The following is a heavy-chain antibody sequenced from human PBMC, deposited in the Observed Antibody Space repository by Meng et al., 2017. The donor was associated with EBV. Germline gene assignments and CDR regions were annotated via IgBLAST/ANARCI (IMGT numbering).Heavy chain of an antibody. Sequence: QVQLQQWGAGLLKPSEPLSLTCPVYGGSFSGYYWSWIRQPPGKGLEWIGEINHSGSTNYNPSLKSRVTISVDTSKNQFSLKLSSVTAADTAVYYCAGSYGGVLNYWGQGTLVTVSS. CDR2: INHSGST. J-gene: IGHJ4*02. D-gene: IGHD4-23*01. CDR3: AGSYGGVLNY. V-gene: IGHV4-34*01. CDR1: GGSFSGYY.